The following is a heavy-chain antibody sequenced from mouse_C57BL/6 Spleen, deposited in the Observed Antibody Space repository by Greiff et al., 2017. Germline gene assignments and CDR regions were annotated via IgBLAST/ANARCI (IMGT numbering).Heavy chain of an antibody. J-gene: IGHJ3*01. CDR3: TTVYDGYYVAWFAD. Sequence: EVQLQQSGAELVRPGASVKLSCTASGFNFKDYYMHWVKQRPEQGLEWIGRIDPEDGDTEYAPKFQGKATMTADTSSNTAYLQLSSLTSEDTAVYYCTTVYDGYYVAWFADWGQGTLVTVSA. D-gene: IGHD2-3*01. V-gene: IGHV14-1*01. CDR2: IDPEDGDT. CDR1: GFNFKDYY.